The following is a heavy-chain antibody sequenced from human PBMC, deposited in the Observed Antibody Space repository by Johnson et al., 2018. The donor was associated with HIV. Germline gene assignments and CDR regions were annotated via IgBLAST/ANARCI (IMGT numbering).Heavy chain of an antibody. CDR2: INWNGGKT. D-gene: IGHD6-19*01. V-gene: IGHV3-20*04. Sequence: VQLVESGGGVVRPGGSLRLSCAASGFTFDDYGMSWVRQAPGKGLEWVSGINWNGGKTAYADSVKGRFTISRDNAKNSLYLQMISRRDEDTALYYCARVVLVAGHGGAFDIWGQGTMVTVSS. CDR1: GFTFDDYG. CDR3: ARVVLVAGHGGAFDI. J-gene: IGHJ3*02.